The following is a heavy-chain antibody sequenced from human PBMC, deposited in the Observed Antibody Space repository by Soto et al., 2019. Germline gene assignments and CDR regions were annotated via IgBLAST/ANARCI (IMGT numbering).Heavy chain of an antibody. D-gene: IGHD5-12*01. V-gene: IGHV3-21*01. Sequence: EVQLVESGGGLVKPGGSLRLSCAASGFTFSSYSMNWVRQAPGKGLEWVSSISSSSSYIYYADSVKGRFTISRDNAKNSXYXXMSSRRAEDTAVYYCARGTLRWLQLRDYYYYGMDVWGQGTTVTVSS. CDR3: ARGTLRWLQLRDYYYYGMDV. CDR2: ISSSSSYI. CDR1: GFTFSSYS. J-gene: IGHJ6*02.